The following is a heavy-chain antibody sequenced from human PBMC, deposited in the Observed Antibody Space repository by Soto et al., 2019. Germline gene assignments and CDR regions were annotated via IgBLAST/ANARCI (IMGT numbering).Heavy chain of an antibody. Sequence: QVQLVQSGAEVKKPGSSVKVSCKASGGTFSRYTISWVRQAPGQGLEWMGRIIPILDIPNYAQNFQGRVTITADKSTSTPYMELSSLRSDDTAVYYLASHFTGVLVLGASPPGGDNYGWDVWGQGTTVTVSS. CDR3: ASHFTGVLVLGASPPGGDNYGWDV. CDR2: IIPILDIP. V-gene: IGHV1-69*02. CDR1: GGTFSRYT. J-gene: IGHJ6*02. D-gene: IGHD2-15*01.